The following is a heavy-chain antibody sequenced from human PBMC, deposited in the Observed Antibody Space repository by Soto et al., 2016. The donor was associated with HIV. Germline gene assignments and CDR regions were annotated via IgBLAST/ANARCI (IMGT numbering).Heavy chain of an antibody. CDR1: GFTFKNYI. Sequence: QVQLVESGGGVVQPGRSLRLSCAASGFTFKNYIMHWVRQAPGKGLEWVAVIPYDGKNKHQADSVKGRFTISRDNSKNTLYLQMNSLRAEDTAMYYCASERYCSSGSCYKYFDLWGRGTLVTVSS. D-gene: IGHD2-2*02. V-gene: IGHV3-30*04. J-gene: IGHJ2*01. CDR2: IPYDGKNK. CDR3: ASERYCSSGSCYKYFDL.